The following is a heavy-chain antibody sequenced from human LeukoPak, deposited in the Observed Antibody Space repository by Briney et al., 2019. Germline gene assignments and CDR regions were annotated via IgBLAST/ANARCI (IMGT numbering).Heavy chain of an antibody. CDR3: ARATRVTPNY. CDR1: GFTFSSYG. CDR2: ISGSGGST. D-gene: IGHD4-23*01. J-gene: IGHJ4*02. Sequence: PGGSLRLSCAASGFTFSSYGMSWVRQAPGKGLEWVSAISGSGGSTYYVDSVKGRFTISRDNAKNSLYLQMSSLRAEDTAVYYCARATRVTPNYWGQGTLVTVSS. V-gene: IGHV3-23*01.